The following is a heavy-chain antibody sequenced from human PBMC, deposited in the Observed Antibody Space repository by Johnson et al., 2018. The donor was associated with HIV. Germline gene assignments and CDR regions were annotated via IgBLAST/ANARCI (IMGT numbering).Heavy chain of an antibody. CDR3: AREAYCSGGSCYDAFDI. D-gene: IGHD2-15*01. J-gene: IGHJ3*02. CDR1: GFTFSSYA. Sequence: QVQLVESGGGVVQPGRSLRLSCAASGFTFSSYAMHWVRQAPGKGLEWVAVISYDGSNKYYADSVKGRFTISRDNSKNTLYLQMNSLRAEDTAVYYCAREAYCSGGSCYDAFDIWGHGTMVTVSS. CDR2: ISYDGSNK. V-gene: IGHV3-30*14.